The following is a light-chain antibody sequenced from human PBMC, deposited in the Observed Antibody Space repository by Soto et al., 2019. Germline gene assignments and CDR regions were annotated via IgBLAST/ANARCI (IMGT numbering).Light chain of an antibody. Sequence: ELVITQHPDTLSVSPGVTVTLSCRARQSVRTNLAWYQHKPGQSPRLLSYSASNRASGFPARYSGSGSETDLTITITRLEPEDFEVYEGQHYVTSLTTFGQGTKVDI. CDR3: QHYVTSLTT. CDR2: SAS. CDR1: QSVRTN. J-gene: IGKJ1*01. V-gene: IGKV3-15*01.